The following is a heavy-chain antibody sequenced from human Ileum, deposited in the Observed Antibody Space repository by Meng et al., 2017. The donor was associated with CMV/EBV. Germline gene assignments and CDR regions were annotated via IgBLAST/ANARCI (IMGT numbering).Heavy chain of an antibody. Sequence: GSLRRSCNVSGGSVSSSTYYWGWIRQPPGKGLEWTESIYYTGSTYYNPSLKSRVTISLDMSRKQFSLKLNSVTAADTAAYYCAGDIDTFYGYWGQGTLVTVSS. J-gene: IGHJ4*02. CDR2: IYYTGST. V-gene: IGHV4-39*07. D-gene: IGHD3-16*01. CDR3: AGDIDTFYGY. CDR1: GGSVSSSTYY.